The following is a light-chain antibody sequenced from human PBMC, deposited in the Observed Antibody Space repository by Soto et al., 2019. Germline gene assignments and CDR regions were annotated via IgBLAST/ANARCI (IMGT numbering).Light chain of an antibody. CDR3: QQFGTSPVT. V-gene: IGKV3-20*01. J-gene: IGKJ1*01. Sequence: EIVLTQSPGTLSLSAGERATLSCRASQSVSSSYLAWYQQKPGQAPRLLIYGTSSRATGIPDRFSGSGSGTDFTLTISRLEPEDFAVYYCQQFGTSPVTFSQGTKVEIK. CDR2: GTS. CDR1: QSVSSSY.